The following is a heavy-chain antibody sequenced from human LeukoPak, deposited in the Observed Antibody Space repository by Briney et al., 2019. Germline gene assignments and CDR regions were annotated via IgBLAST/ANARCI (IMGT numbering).Heavy chain of an antibody. CDR3: ASSGSYRFDY. CDR1: GFTFHNYA. Sequence: GGSLRLSCAASGFTFHNYAMRWVRQAPGKGLEWVSHITASGTAMFYADSVKGRFTISRDNAKNSLYLQMNSLRDEDTAVYYCASSGSYRFDYWGQGTLVTVSS. J-gene: IGHJ4*02. D-gene: IGHD1-26*01. CDR2: ITASGTAM. V-gene: IGHV3-48*02.